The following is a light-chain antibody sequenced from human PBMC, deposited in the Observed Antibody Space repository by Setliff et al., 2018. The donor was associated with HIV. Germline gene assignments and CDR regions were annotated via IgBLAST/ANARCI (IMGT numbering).Light chain of an antibody. Sequence: QSALTQPRSVSGSPGQSVTISCTGTSSDVGGYNYVSWYQHHPGKAPQLMIYGVSKRPSGVPDRFSGSKSGHTASMTVSGRQAEDEADYYCCSSAGSYTTVFGTGTKVTVL. V-gene: IGLV2-11*01. CDR2: GVS. CDR1: SSDVGGYNY. J-gene: IGLJ1*01. CDR3: CSSAGSYTTV.